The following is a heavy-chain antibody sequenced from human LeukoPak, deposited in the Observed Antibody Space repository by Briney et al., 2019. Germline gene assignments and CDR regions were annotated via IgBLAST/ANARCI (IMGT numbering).Heavy chain of an antibody. J-gene: IGHJ3*02. D-gene: IGHD3-16*01. CDR3: ARLGGGSDTFDI. Sequence: SETLSLTCTVSGGSISSYYWTWIRQPPGKGLEWVGYINYSGRPNYNPALKSRVIISVDTSKNHFSLKLNSVTAADTAVYYCARLGGGSDTFDIWGQGTLVTVSS. CDR2: INYSGRP. CDR1: GGSISSYY. V-gene: IGHV4-59*08.